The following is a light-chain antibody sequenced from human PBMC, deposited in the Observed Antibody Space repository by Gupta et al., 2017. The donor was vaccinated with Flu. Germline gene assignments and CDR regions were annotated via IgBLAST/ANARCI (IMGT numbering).Light chain of an antibody. CDR3: QQYGSSSGLT. Sequence: AVYQQKPRLAPRLLIYGSSSRATGIPERFSGSGSGTDFTLTISRLEPEDFALSYCQQYGSSSGLTFGGGTKVELK. CDR2: GSS. J-gene: IGKJ4*01. V-gene: IGKV3D-20*01.